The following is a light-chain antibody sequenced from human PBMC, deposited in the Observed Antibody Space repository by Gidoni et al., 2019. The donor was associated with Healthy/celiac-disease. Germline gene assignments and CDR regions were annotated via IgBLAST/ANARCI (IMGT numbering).Light chain of an antibody. CDR3: AAWDDSLNGWV. Sequence: QSVLTQPPSASGPPGQRVTISCSGSSSNIGSNTVNWYQQLPGTAPKRLLYSNNQRPSGVPDRFSGSKSGTSASLAISGLQSEDEADYYCAAWDDSLNGWVFGGGTKLTVL. CDR2: SNN. V-gene: IGLV1-44*01. CDR1: SSNIGSNT. J-gene: IGLJ3*02.